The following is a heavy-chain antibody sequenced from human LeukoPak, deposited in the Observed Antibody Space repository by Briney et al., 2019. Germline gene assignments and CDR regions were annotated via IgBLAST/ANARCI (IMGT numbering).Heavy chain of an antibody. Sequence: ASVKVSCKASGYTFTSYDINWVRQATGQGLEWMGWMNPNIGNTGYAQKFQGRITMTRNTSISTAYMELSSLTSEDTAVYYCARIAAAGNRRLNYWGQGTLVTVSS. J-gene: IGHJ4*02. V-gene: IGHV1-8*01. CDR1: GYTFTSYD. D-gene: IGHD6-13*01. CDR2: MNPNIGNT. CDR3: ARIAAAGNRRLNY.